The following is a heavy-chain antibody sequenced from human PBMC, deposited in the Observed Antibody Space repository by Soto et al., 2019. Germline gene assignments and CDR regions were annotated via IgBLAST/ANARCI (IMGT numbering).Heavy chain of an antibody. J-gene: IGHJ6*02. CDR2: IYYSGST. CDR3: ARDSYGPAKSSYGMDV. V-gene: IGHV4-31*03. D-gene: IGHD5-18*01. Sequence: SETLSLTCTVSGGSISSGGYYWSWIRQHPGKGLEWIGYIYYSGSTYYNPSLKSRVTISGVTSKNQFSLKLSSVTAADTAVYYCARDSYGPAKSSYGMDVWGQGTTVTVSS. CDR1: GGSISSGGYY.